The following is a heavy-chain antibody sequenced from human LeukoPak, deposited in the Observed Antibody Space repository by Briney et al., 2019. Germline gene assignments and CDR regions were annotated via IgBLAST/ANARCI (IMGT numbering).Heavy chain of an antibody. CDR2: IYYSGST. D-gene: IGHD3-10*01. V-gene: IGHV4-39*01. CDR1: GGSISSSSYY. Sequence: SETLSLTCTVSGGSISSSSYYWGWVRQPPGKGLEWIGSIYYSGSTYYNPSLKSRVTISVDTSKNQFSLKLSSVTAADTAVYYCARRWFGEPYLDYWGQGTLVTVSS. CDR3: ARRWFGEPYLDY. J-gene: IGHJ4*02.